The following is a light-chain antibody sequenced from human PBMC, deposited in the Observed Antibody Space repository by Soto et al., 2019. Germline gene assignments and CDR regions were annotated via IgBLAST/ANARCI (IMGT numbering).Light chain of an antibody. CDR2: DAS. CDR1: QSVNNY. Sequence: EIVLTQFPATLSLSPGERATLSCRASQSVNNYLAWYQQKPGQAPRLLIHDASHRATGIPAKFSGSGSGTDFTLPISSLEPGDFAVYYFQHRSGFTFGPGTKVDIK. CDR3: QHRSGFT. J-gene: IGKJ3*01. V-gene: IGKV3-11*01.